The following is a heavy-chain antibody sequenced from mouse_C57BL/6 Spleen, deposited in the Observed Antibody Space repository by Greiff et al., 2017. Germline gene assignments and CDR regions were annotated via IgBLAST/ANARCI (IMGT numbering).Heavy chain of an antibody. CDR2: IWSGGST. V-gene: IGHV2-2*01. D-gene: IGHD1-1*01. J-gene: IGHJ2*01. CDR1: GFSLTSYG. CDR3: AKGDYYYFDY. Sequence: QVQLKESGPGLVQPSQSLSITCTVSGFSLTSYGVHWVRQSPGKGLEWLGVIWSGGSTDYNAAFISRLSISKDNSKSQVFFKINSLQADDTAIYYCAKGDYYYFDYWGQGTTLTVSS.